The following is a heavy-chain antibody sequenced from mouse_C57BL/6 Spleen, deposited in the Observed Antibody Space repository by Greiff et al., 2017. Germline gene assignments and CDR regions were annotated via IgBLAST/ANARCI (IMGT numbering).Heavy chain of an antibody. Sequence: VQLQESGPGLVQPSQSLSITCTVSGFSLTSYGVHWVRQSPGKGLEWLGVIWSGGSTDYNAAFISRLSISKDNSKSQVFFKMNRLQADDTAIYYCARGGSNYEGNAMDYWGQGTSVTVSS. CDR1: GFSLTSYG. J-gene: IGHJ4*01. V-gene: IGHV2-2*01. CDR2: IWSGGST. D-gene: IGHD2-5*01. CDR3: ARGGSNYEGNAMDY.